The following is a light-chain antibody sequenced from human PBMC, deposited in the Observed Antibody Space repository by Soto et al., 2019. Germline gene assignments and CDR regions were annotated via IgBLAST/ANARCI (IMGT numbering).Light chain of an antibody. CDR2: AAT. CDR3: QQVYSTPGT. Sequence: RQRTQSPSSLSASVGERVTITCRASQSIDTYLNWYQLKPGKAPNLLIYAATRLHTGVPSRFSGSGSGTGFTLTLSNLQPEDFATYYCQQVYSTPGTFGQGTKV. J-gene: IGKJ1*01. CDR1: QSIDTY. V-gene: IGKV1-39*01.